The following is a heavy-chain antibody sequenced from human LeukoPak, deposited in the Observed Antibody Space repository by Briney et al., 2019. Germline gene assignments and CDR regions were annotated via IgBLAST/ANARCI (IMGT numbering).Heavy chain of an antibody. V-gene: IGHV4-61*02. CDR3: ARDQREKGEIVVVPAAIGDLRNWFDP. CDR2: IYTSGST. J-gene: IGHJ5*02. Sequence: SQTLSLTCTVSGGSISSGSYYWSWIRQPAGKGLEWIGRIYTSGSTNYNPSLKSRVTISVDTSKNQFSLKLSSVTAADTAVYYCARDQREKGEIVVVPAAIGDLRNWFDPWGQGTLVTVSS. CDR1: GGSISSGSYY. D-gene: IGHD2-2*01.